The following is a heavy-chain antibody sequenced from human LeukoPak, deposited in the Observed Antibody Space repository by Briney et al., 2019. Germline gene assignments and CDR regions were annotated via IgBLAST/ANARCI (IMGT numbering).Heavy chain of an antibody. D-gene: IGHD6-13*01. J-gene: IGHJ4*02. CDR1: GFTFSSYA. CDR2: IIGSGSST. CDR3: AKDRAQQLVLDF. V-gene: IGHV3-23*01. Sequence: GGSLRLSCAASGFTFSSYAMSWVRQAPGKGLEWVSAIIGSGSSTYYADSVKGRFSISRDNSKNTLFLQMNSLRAEDTAVYYCAKDRAQQLVLDFWGQGTLVTVSS.